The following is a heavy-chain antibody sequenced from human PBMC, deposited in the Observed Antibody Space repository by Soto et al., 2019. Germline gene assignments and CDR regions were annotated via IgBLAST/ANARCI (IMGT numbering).Heavy chain of an antibody. J-gene: IGHJ6*02. CDR2: FKTANSKA. CDR1: GYNFTTYA. V-gene: IGHV1-3*04. D-gene: IGHD3-3*01. Sequence: ASVKVYCKASGYNFTTYAMLWVRQAPGQRLEWMGGFKTANSKARHARKVCVCGLFXYXKXXSXXXMGLSSLKSEDTAVYYCARGERLYYYYYGMDVWGQGSTVTVSS. CDR3: ARGERLYYYYYGMDV.